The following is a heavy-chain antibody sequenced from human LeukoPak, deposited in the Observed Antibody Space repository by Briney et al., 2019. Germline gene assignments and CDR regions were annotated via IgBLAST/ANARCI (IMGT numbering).Heavy chain of an antibody. CDR3: ARDQYYSASSGYYYFDY. V-gene: IGHV3-21*01. CDR1: GFTFSSYS. D-gene: IGHD3-22*01. CDR2: ISSSSSYI. J-gene: IGHJ4*02. Sequence: GGSLRLSCAASGFTFSSYSMNWVRQAPGKGLEWVSSISSSSSYIYYADSVKGRFTISRDNAKNSLYLQMNSLRAEDTAVFYCARDQYYSASSGYYYFDYWGQGTLVTVSS.